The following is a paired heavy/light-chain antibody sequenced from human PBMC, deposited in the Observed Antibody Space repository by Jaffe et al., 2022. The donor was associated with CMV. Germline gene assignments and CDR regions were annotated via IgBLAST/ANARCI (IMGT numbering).Heavy chain of an antibody. J-gene: IGHJ4*02. CDR2: IYYSGST. Sequence: QVQLQESGPGLVKPSETLSLTCTVSGGSISSYYWSWIRQPPGKGLEWIGYIYYSGSTNYNPSLKSRVTISVDTSKNQFSLKLSSVTAADTAVYYCARHHDPHDYGDYAIDYWGQGTLVTVSS. D-gene: IGHD4-17*01. CDR3: ARHHDPHDYGDYAIDY. V-gene: IGHV4-59*08. CDR1: GGSISSYY.
Light chain of an antibody. CDR3: QQLNSYPRIT. J-gene: IGKJ3*01. CDR1: QGISSY. V-gene: IGKV1-9*01. CDR2: AAS. Sequence: DIQLTQSPSFLSASVGDRVTITCRASQGISSYLAWYQQKPGKAPKLLIYAASTLQSGVPSRFSGSGSGTEFTLTISSLQPEDFATYYCQQLNSYPRITFGPGTKVDIK.